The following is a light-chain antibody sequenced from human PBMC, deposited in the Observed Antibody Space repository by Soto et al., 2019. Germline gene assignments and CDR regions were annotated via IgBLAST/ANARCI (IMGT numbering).Light chain of an antibody. V-gene: IGKV1-39*01. J-gene: IGKJ1*01. CDR1: QTIDTY. CDR3: QQNFNFPRT. CDR2: AAT. Sequence: GDRVTIPCRASQTIDTYVNWYQHKPGTAPKVLIYAATYLQNGVPSRFSGTGSGADFTLTISSLQPEDFATYYCQQNFNFPRTFGQGTKVDIK.